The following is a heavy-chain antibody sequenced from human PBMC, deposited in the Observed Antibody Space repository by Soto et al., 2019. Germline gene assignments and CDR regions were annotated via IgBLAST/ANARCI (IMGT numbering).Heavy chain of an antibody. J-gene: IGHJ6*02. CDR2: ITPFNGNT. V-gene: IGHV1-45*02. D-gene: IGHD1-7*01. CDR3: AGTRYNWNYGYYCGMDV. Sequence: SVKVSCKASGYTFTDRYLHWVRQAPGQALEWMGWITPFNGNTNYAQKFQDRVTITRDRSMSTAYMELSSLRSEDTAMYYCAGTRYNWNYGYYCGMDVWGQGTTVTVSS. CDR1: GYTFTDRY.